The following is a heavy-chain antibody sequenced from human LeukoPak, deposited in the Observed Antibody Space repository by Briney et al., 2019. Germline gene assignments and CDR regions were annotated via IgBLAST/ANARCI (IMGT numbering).Heavy chain of an antibody. D-gene: IGHD3-10*01. CDR3: ARVSMVRGPTGEKYYFDY. CDR2: IIPIFGTA. V-gene: IGHV1-69*15. J-gene: IGHJ4*02. CDR1: GGTFSSYA. Sequence: SVKVSCKASGGTFSSYAISWVRQAPGQGLEWMGRIIPIFGTANYAQKFQGRVTITADESTSTAYMELSSLRSEDTAVYYCARVSMVRGPTGEKYYFDYWGQGTLVTVSS.